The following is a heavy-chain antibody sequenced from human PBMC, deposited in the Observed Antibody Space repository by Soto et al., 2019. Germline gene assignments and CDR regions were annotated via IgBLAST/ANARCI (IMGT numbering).Heavy chain of an antibody. CDR3: AREWKGAEGFDP. D-gene: IGHD1-1*01. V-gene: IGHV1-18*01. J-gene: IGHJ5*02. CDR1: GYTFSTYG. CDR2: IGADNGYT. Sequence: QVQLVQSGAEVKKPGASVKVSCKASGYTFSTYGFSWVRQAPGQGLEWMGWIGADNGYTNYAQNFQGRVTMTTDTSTTTSYMELRSLTSDYTAVYFCAREWKGAEGFDPWGQGTLVTVSS.